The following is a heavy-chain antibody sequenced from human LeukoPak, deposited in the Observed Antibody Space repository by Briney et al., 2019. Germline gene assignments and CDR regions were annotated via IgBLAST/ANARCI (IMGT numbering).Heavy chain of an antibody. CDR2: TYPGNSDT. V-gene: IGHV5-51*01. J-gene: IGHJ3*02. Sequence: GESLKISCKGSGYSFTSYWIGWVRQMPGKGLEWMGITYPGNSDTRYSPSFQGQVTISADKSISTAYLQWSSLKASDTAMYYCARHSDYGGTDDDAFDIWGQGTMVTVSS. CDR1: GYSFTSYW. D-gene: IGHD4-23*01. CDR3: ARHSDYGGTDDDAFDI.